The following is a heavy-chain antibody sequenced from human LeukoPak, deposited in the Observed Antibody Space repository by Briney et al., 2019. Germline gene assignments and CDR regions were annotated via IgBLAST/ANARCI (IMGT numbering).Heavy chain of an antibody. V-gene: IGHV4-59*01. CDR3: ARFYYYDSSGYYGLDY. Sequence: PSETLSLTCTVSGGSISSYYWSWIRQPPGKGLEWIGYIYYGGSTNYNPSLKSRVTISVDTSKNQFSLKLSSVTAADTAVYYCARFYYYDSSGYYGLDYWGQGTLVTVSS. CDR1: GGSISSYY. J-gene: IGHJ4*02. CDR2: IYYGGST. D-gene: IGHD3-22*01.